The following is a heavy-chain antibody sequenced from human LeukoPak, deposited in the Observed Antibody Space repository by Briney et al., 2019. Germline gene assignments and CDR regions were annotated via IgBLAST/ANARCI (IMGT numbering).Heavy chain of an antibody. V-gene: IGHV3-7*01. CDR2: IKQDGSEK. CDR1: GFTFSSYW. D-gene: IGHD3-3*01. Sequence: PGGSLRLSRAASGFTFSSYWMSWVRQAPGKGLEWVANIKQDGSEKYYVDSVKGRFTISRDNAKNSLYLQMNSLRAEDTAVYYCARVNSHNVLRFLEWPQWGHYYYYMDVWGKGTTVTVSS. CDR3: ARVNSHNVLRFLEWPQWGHYYYYMDV. J-gene: IGHJ6*03.